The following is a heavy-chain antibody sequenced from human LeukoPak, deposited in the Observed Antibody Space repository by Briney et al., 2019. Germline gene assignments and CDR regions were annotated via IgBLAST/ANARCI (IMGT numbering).Heavy chain of an antibody. CDR1: GFSFSEHS. CDR2: IRGSSNAM. J-gene: IGHJ4*02. V-gene: IGHV3-48*04. D-gene: IGHD3-9*01. Sequence: GGSLRLSCAASGFSFSEHSMNWVRQAPGKGLEWVSNIRGSSNAMNYADSVKGRFTISRDNAKNSLYLEMSSLRAEDTAVYYCARDRDWSFDYWGLGTLVSVSS. CDR3: ARDRDWSFDY.